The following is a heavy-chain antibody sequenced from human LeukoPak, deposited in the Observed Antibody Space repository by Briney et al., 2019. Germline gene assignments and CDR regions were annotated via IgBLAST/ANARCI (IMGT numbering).Heavy chain of an antibody. CDR2: IWYDGSNK. V-gene: IGHV3-33*06. CDR3: AKGGLTTVTPPGWYFDL. D-gene: IGHD4-17*01. Sequence: GGSLRLSCAASGFTFSSYGMHWVRQAPGKGLEWVAVIWYDGSNKYYADSVKGRFTISRDNSKNTLYLQMNSLRAEDTAVYYCAKGGLTTVTPPGWYFDLRGRGTLVTVSS. J-gene: IGHJ2*01. CDR1: GFTFSSYG.